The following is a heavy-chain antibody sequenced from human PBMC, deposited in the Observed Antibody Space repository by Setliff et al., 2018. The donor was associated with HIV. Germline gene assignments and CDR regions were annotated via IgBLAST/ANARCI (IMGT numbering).Heavy chain of an antibody. Sequence: PGESLKISCKGSGYSFTSYWISWVRQMPGKGLEWMGRIDPSDSYTNYSPSFQGHVTISADKSISTAYLQWSSLKASDTAMYYCARHGGHPGAQRAFDIWGQGTMVTVS. J-gene: IGHJ3*02. CDR2: IDPSDSYT. V-gene: IGHV5-10-1*01. D-gene: IGHD3-10*01. CDR1: GYSFTSYW. CDR3: ARHGGHPGAQRAFDI.